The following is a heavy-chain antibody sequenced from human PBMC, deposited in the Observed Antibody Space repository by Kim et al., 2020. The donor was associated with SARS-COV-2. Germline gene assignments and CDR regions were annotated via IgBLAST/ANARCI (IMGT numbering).Heavy chain of an antibody. CDR3: ARAPSIAVAGTADYYYYMDV. V-gene: IGHV3-11*06. J-gene: IGHJ6*03. D-gene: IGHD6-19*01. Sequence: RFTISRDNAKNSLYLQMNSLRAEDTAVYYCARAPSIAVAGTADYYYYMDVWGKGTTVTVSS.